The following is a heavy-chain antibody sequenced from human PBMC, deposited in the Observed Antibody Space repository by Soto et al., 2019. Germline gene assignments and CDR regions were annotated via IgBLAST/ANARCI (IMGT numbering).Heavy chain of an antibody. Sequence: GGSLRLSCAASGITFSSYAMTWVRQAPGKGPEWVSVISGSGGTTYYADSVKGRFTISRDNSKNTLDLKMNSLRVEDTAVYYCAKVRGYSSAYGIDVCGQGTTLTVS. CDR3: AKVRGYSSAYGIDV. CDR2: ISGSGGTT. D-gene: IGHD3-10*01. V-gene: IGHV3-23*01. J-gene: IGHJ6*02. CDR1: GITFSSYA.